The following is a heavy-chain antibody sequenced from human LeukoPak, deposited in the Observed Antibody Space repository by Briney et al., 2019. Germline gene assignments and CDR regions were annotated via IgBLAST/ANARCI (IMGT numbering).Heavy chain of an antibody. D-gene: IGHD4-17*01. CDR1: GFTFSSYG. V-gene: IGHV3-33*06. CDR3: AKSGYGDYYLDY. J-gene: IGHJ4*02. Sequence: PGGSLRLSCAASGFTFSSYGMHWVRQAPGKGLEWVAVIWYDGSNKYYADSVKGRFTISRDNSKNTLYPQMNSLRAEDTAVYYCAKSGYGDYYLDYWGQGTLVTVSS. CDR2: IWYDGSNK.